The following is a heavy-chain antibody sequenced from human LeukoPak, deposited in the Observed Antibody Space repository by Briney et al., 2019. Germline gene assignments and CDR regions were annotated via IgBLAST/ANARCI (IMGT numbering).Heavy chain of an antibody. Sequence: GGSLRLSCAPSVFTFSSYFWMHGVRQAPGKGLVWVSRIKSDGSSSTYADSVKGRITISRDNAKNSLYLQMNTLRAEDTAVYYCVRDLDLGGYSSFEYWGQGTLVTVSS. CDR3: VRDLDLGGYSSFEY. CDR1: VFTFSSYFW. D-gene: IGHD4-23*01. V-gene: IGHV3-74*01. CDR2: IKSDGSSS. J-gene: IGHJ4*02.